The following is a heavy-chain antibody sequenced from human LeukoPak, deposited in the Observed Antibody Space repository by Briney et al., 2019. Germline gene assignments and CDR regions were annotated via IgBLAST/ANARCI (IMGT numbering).Heavy chain of an antibody. CDR2: IIPIFGTS. CDR1: GGTFSSYA. D-gene: IGHD1-26*01. V-gene: IGHV1-69*05. CDR3: ARDRSVGGWPDAFDI. Sequence: SVKVSCKASGGTFSSYAINWVRQAPGQGLEWMGGIIPIFGTSHYAQKFQGRVTITTDESTSTDYMELRSLRYEDTAVYYCARDRSVGGWPDAFDIWGQGTMVTVSS. J-gene: IGHJ3*02.